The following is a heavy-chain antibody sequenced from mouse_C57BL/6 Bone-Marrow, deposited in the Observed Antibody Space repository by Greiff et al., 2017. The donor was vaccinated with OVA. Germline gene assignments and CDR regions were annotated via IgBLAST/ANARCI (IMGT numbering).Heavy chain of an antibody. J-gene: IGHJ3*01. CDR2: ISYDGSN. D-gene: IGHD3-2*02. V-gene: IGHV3-6*01. CDR1: GYSITSGYY. CDR3: ARQLRLPSAAWFAY. Sequence: EVQLQQSGPGLVKPSQSLSLTCSVTGYSITSGYYWNWIRQFPGNKLEWMGYISYDGSNNYNPSLKNRISITRDTSKNQFFLKLNSVTTEDTATYYCARQLRLPSAAWFAYWGQGTLVTVSA.